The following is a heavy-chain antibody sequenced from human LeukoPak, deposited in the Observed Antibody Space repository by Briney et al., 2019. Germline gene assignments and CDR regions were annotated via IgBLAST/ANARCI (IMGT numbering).Heavy chain of an antibody. Sequence: KPGGSLRLSCAASXFTFSDYYMSWIRQAPGKGLEWGSYISGSSSYTNYAESVEGRFTISRDNAKNSLYLQMNSLRAEDTAIYYCARVGYCSGGRCPWGAFDIWGQGTMVTVSS. D-gene: IGHD2-15*01. J-gene: IGHJ3*02. V-gene: IGHV3-11*05. CDR3: ARVGYCSGGRCPWGAFDI. CDR2: ISGSSSYT. CDR1: XFTFSDYY.